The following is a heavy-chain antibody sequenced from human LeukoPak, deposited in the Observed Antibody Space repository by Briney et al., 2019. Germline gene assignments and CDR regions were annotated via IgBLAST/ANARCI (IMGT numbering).Heavy chain of an antibody. CDR2: IRSRAYGGTT. CDR3: TRVGVSMVRGVIIHYYYMDV. J-gene: IGHJ6*03. D-gene: IGHD3-10*01. CDR1: GFTFGDYA. Sequence: GGSLRLSCTASGFTFGDYAMSWVRQAPGKGLEWVGFIRSRAYGGTTEYAASVKGRFTISRDDSKSIAYLQMNSLKTEDTAVYYCTRVGVSMVRGVIIHYYYMDVWGKGTTVTISS. V-gene: IGHV3-49*04.